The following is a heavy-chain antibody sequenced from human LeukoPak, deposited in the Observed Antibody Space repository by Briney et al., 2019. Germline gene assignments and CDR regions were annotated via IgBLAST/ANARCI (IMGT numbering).Heavy chain of an antibody. J-gene: IGHJ4*02. D-gene: IGHD4/OR15-4a*01. CDR2: ISSSSSTI. CDR1: GFTFSSYS. Sequence: GGSLRLSCAASGFTFSSYSMNWVRQAPGKGLEWVSYISSSSSTIYYADSVKGRFTISRDNAKNSLYLQMNSLRAEDTAVYYCAKSLRYGDDYWGQGTLVTVSS. V-gene: IGHV3-48*04. CDR3: AKSLRYGDDY.